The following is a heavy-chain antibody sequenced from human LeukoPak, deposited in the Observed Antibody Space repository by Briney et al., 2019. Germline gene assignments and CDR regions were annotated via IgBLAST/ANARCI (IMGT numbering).Heavy chain of an antibody. CDR1: GVSVTSFSFY. D-gene: IGHD3-22*01. J-gene: IGHJ4*02. CDR3: ARGGYDSSGYYYFDY. V-gene: IGHV4-61*01. CDR2: IYYTGGT. Sequence: SETLSLTCAVSGVSVTSFSFYWTWIRQPPGKGLQGIGYIYYTGGTNYNPSLKSRVTISADTSKIQFSLTLSSVTAADTAVYFCARGGYDSSGYYYFDYWGQGSLVTVSS.